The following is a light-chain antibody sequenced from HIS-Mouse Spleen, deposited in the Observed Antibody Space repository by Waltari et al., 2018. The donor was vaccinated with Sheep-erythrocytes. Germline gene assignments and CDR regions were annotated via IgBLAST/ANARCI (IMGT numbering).Light chain of an antibody. CDR2: DAS. J-gene: IGKJ2*01. Sequence: EIVLTQSPATLSSSPGERATLSCRASQSVSSYLAWYQQKPCQAPRLLIYDASNRATGIPARFSGSGSGTDFTLTISSLEPEDFAVYYCQQRSNWYTFGQGTKLEIK. V-gene: IGKV3-11*01. CDR1: QSVSSY. CDR3: QQRSNWYT.